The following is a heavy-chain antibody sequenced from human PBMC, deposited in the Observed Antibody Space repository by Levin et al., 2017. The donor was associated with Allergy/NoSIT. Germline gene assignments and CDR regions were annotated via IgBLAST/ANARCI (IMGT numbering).Heavy chain of an antibody. V-gene: IGHV3-30*18. CDR1: GFTFSSYG. Sequence: GGSLRLSCAASGFTFSSYGMHWVRQAPGKGLEWVAVISYDGSNKYYADSVKGRFTISRDNSKNTLYPQMNSLRAEDTAVYYCAKAGAAAGTLHMDVWGQGTTVTVSS. CDR2: ISYDGSNK. J-gene: IGHJ6*02. D-gene: IGHD6-13*01. CDR3: AKAGAAAGTLHMDV.